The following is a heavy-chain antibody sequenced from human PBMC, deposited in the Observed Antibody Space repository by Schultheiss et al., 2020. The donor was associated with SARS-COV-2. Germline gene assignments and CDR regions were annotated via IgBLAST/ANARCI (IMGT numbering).Heavy chain of an antibody. V-gene: IGHV1-69*05. J-gene: IGHJ3*02. CDR2: IIPIFGTV. CDR3: ARGTVADDAFDI. CDR1: GGSFSSYA. D-gene: IGHD6-19*01. Sequence: SVKVSCKASGGSFSSYAISWMRQAPGQGLEWMGGIIPIFGTVNHAQKFQGRVTMTRDTSTSTAYMELSSLRSEDTAVYYCARGTVADDAFDIWGQGTMVTVSS.